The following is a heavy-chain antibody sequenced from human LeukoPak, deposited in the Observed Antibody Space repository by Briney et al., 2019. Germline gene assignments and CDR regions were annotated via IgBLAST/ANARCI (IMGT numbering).Heavy chain of an antibody. CDR3: ARHDADIVVVPAAEDDAFDI. D-gene: IGHD2-2*01. J-gene: IGHJ3*02. V-gene: IGHV4-59*08. CDR2: IYYSGST. CDR1: GGSISSYY. Sequence: PSETLSLTCTVSGGSISSYYWSWIRQPPGKGLEWIGYIYYSGSTNYNPSPKSRVTISVDTSKNQFSLKLSSVTAADTAVYYCARHDADIVVVPAAEDDAFDIWGQGTMVTVSS.